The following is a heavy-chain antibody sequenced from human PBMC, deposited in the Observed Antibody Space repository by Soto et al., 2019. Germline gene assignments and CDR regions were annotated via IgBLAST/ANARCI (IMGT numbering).Heavy chain of an antibody. CDR1: GGSFSGYY. CDR2: INHSGST. Sequence: SETLSLTCAVYGGSFSGYYWSWIRQPPGKGLEWIGEINHSGSTNYNPSLKSRVTISVDTSKNQFSLKLSSVTAADTAVYYCARVEEYQLFLNFDYWGQGTLVTVSS. CDR3: ARVEEYQLFLNFDY. J-gene: IGHJ4*02. V-gene: IGHV4-34*01. D-gene: IGHD2-2*01.